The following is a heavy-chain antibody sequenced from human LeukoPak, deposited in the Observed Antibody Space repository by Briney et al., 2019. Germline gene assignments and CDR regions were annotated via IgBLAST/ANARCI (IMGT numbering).Heavy chain of an antibody. J-gene: IGHJ4*02. Sequence: PSQTLSLTCAVSGGSISSGGYSWSWLRQPPGKGLEWIGYIYHSGSTYYNPSLKSRVTISVDRPKNQFSLKLSSVTAADTAVYYCARAFLSYFDYWGQGTLVTVSS. V-gene: IGHV4-30-2*01. CDR3: ARAFLSYFDY. CDR1: GGSISSGGYS. CDR2: IYHSGST.